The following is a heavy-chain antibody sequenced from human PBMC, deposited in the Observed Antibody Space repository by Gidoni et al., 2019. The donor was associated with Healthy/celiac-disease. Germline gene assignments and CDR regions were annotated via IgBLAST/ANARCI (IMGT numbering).Heavy chain of an antibody. J-gene: IGHJ6*02. D-gene: IGHD1-1*01. CDR1: GGTFSSYA. CDR2: SIPIFGTA. CDR3: ARPQGPTDTTGTIYVRSRAYYYYGMDV. Sequence: QVQLLQSGAEVKKPGSAVKVPCKASGGTFSSYAISWVRQASGQGLEWMGGSIPIFGTANYAQKFQGRVTITADESTSTAYMELSSLRAEDTAVYYCARPQGPTDTTGTIYVRSRAYYYYGMDVWGQGTTVTVSS. V-gene: IGHV1-69*01.